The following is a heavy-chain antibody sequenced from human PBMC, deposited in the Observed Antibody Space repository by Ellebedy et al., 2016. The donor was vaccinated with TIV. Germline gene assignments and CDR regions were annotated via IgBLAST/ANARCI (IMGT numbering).Heavy chain of an antibody. CDR3: ANNLPLTGNFDY. J-gene: IGHJ4*02. CDR2: INVGNGNT. V-gene: IGHV1-3*01. D-gene: IGHD7-27*01. CDR1: GYTFTSYA. Sequence: AASVKVSCKASGYTFTSYAMHWVRQAPGQRLEWMGWINVGNGNTKYSQKFQGRVTITRDTSASTAYMELSSLRSEDTGVYYCANNLPLTGNFDYWGQGTLVTVSS.